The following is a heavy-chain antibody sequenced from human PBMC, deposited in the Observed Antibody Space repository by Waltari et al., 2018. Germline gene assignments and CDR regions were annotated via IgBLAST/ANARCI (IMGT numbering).Heavy chain of an antibody. Sequence: QVQLQQWGAGLLKPSETLSLTCAVYGGSFSGYYWSWIRQPPGKGLEWIGEINHSGSTNYNPSLKSRVTISVDTSKNQFSLKLGSVTAADTAVYYCARWWGVYYYYYYGMDVWGQGTTVTVSS. CDR3: ARWWGVYYYYYYGMDV. CDR1: GGSFSGYY. V-gene: IGHV4-34*01. J-gene: IGHJ6*02. D-gene: IGHD2-15*01. CDR2: INHSGST.